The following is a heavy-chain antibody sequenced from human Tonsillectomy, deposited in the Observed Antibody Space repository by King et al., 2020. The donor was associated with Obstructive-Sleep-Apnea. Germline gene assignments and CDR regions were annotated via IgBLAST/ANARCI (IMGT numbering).Heavy chain of an antibody. D-gene: IGHD1-1*01. V-gene: IGHV3-9*01. CDR1: GFTFDDYA. CDR2: ISWNSGSI. Sequence: VQLVESGGGLVQPGRSLRLSCAASGFTFDDYAMHWVRQAPGKGLEWVSGISWNSGSIGYADSVKGRFTISRDNAKNSLYLQMNSLRAEDTALYYCAKGGTSPRGYLQHWGQSTLVTVSS. CDR3: AKGGTSPRGYLQH. J-gene: IGHJ1*01.